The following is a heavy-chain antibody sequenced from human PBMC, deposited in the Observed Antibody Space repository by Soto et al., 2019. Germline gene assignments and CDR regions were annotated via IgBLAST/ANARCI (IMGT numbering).Heavy chain of an antibody. D-gene: IGHD2-8*01. V-gene: IGHV1-2*02. CDR2: INPDSGDT. Sequence: GASVKVSCKASGYTFSGYYMHWVRQAPGQGLESMGWINPDSGDTNSPQKFQGRVTMTRDTSISTAYMELSRLRSDDTAVYYCRVTGVSEVDYWGQGTLVTVYS. J-gene: IGHJ4*02. CDR3: RVTGVSEVDY. CDR1: GYTFSGYY.